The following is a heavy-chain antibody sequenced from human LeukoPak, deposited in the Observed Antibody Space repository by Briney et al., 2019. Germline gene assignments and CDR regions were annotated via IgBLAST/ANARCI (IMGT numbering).Heavy chain of an antibody. V-gene: IGHV3-53*01. D-gene: IGHD3-9*01. CDR3: ARDLFSGDY. CDR2: IYSGGTT. CDR1: GFTVSNNF. Sequence: HPGGSLRLSCAASGFTVSNNFLTWVRQAPGKGLEWVSVIYSGGTTYYADSVKGRFTISRDNAKNSLYLQMNSLRAEDTAVYYCARDLFSGDYWGQGTLITVSS. J-gene: IGHJ4*02.